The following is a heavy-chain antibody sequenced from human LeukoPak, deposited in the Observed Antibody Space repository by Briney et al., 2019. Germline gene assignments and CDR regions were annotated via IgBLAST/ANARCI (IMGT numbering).Heavy chain of an antibody. V-gene: IGHV4-30-2*01. Sequence: SQTLSLTCTVSGGSISSGGYYWSWIRQPPGKGLEWIGYIYHSGSTYYNPSPKSRVTISVDRSKNQFSLKLSPVTAADTAVYYCAKASPRSHDTIYGMDVWGQGTTVTVSS. CDR1: GGSISSGGYY. D-gene: IGHD3-9*01. CDR2: IYHSGST. J-gene: IGHJ6*02. CDR3: AKASPRSHDTIYGMDV.